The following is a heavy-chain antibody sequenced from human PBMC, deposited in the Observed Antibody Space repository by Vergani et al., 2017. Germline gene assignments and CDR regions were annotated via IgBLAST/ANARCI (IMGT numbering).Heavy chain of an antibody. J-gene: IGHJ4*02. V-gene: IGHV3-30*02. D-gene: IGHD6-13*01. CDR1: GFTFNRYG. Sequence: QVQLVQSGGGVVQPGGSLRLSCVASGFTFNRYGMQWVRQAPGKGLEWVAYVLFDGSNEYYADSVKGRFIVSRDNSNDALYLQMNSLRTDDTAVYYCARHHPPGIAAAVDYWGQGTLVTVSS. CDR2: VLFDGSNE. CDR3: ARHHPPGIAAAVDY.